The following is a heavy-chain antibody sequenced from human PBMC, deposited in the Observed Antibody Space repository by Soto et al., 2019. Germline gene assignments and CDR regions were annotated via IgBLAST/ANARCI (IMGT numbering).Heavy chain of an antibody. CDR3: TTGQRPIRFLEWLSRYYFDF. D-gene: IGHD3-3*01. CDR2: FNPEDGET. CDR1: GYTLAELS. J-gene: IGHJ4*02. V-gene: IGHV1-24*01. Sequence: QLHLVQSGAEVKKPGASVKVSCKVSGYTLAELSMHWVRQAPGKGLEWMGGFNPEDGETIYSQKFQGGVYRTEETSIDTSYMELSSLRSEDTALYYCTTGQRPIRFLEWLSRYYFDFWGQGTLVTVSS.